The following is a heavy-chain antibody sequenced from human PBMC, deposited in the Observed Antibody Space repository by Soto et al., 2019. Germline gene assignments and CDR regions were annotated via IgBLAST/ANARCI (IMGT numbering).Heavy chain of an antibody. J-gene: IGHJ5*02. CDR2: IYYSGST. CDR3: ARGYFDWSHNWFDP. CDR1: GGSISSGDYY. Sequence: SETLSLTCTVSGGSISSGDYYWSWIRQPPGKGLEWIGYIYYSGSTYYNPSLKSRVTISVDTSKNQFSLKLSSVTAADTAVYYCARGYFDWSHNWFDPWGQGTLVTVSS. V-gene: IGHV4-30-4*01. D-gene: IGHD3-9*01.